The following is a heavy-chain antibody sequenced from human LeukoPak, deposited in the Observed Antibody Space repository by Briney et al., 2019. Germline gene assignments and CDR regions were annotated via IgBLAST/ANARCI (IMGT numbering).Heavy chain of an antibody. D-gene: IGHD3-3*01. CDR1: GFTFSSYS. Sequence: PGGSLRLSCAASGFTFSSYSTNWVRQAPGKGLEWVSSISSSSSYIYYADSVKGRFTISRDNAKNSLYLQMNSLRAEDTAVYYCARNYDFWSGFLGANYYYYMDVWGKGTTVTVSS. V-gene: IGHV3-21*01. J-gene: IGHJ6*03. CDR2: ISSSSSYI. CDR3: ARNYDFWSGFLGANYYYYMDV.